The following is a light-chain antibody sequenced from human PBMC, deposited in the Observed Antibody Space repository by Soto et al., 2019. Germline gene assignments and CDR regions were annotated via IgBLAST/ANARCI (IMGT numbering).Light chain of an antibody. J-gene: IGLJ3*02. CDR3: QTWGTGIRV. Sequence: QLVLTQSPSASASLGASVKLTCTLSSGHSRYAIAWHQQQPEKGPRYLMKVNSDGSHNKGDGIPDRFSGSSSGAERYLTISSLQSEDEADYYCQTWGTGIRVFGGGTKLTLL. CDR2: VNSDGSH. V-gene: IGLV4-69*01. CDR1: SGHSRYA.